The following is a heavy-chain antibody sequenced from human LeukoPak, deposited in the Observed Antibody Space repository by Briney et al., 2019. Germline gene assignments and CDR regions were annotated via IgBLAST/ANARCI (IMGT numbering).Heavy chain of an antibody. V-gene: IGHV3-23*01. Sequence: GGSLRLSCAASGFTFSSYAMSWVRQAPGKGLEWVSAISASGGTTYYADSVKGRFTISRDNSKNTLYLQMNSLRAEDTAVYYCAKDLSCPPQWLGYFDYWGQGTLVTVSP. J-gene: IGHJ4*02. CDR2: ISASGGTT. D-gene: IGHD6-19*01. CDR1: GFTFSSYA. CDR3: AKDLSCPPQWLGYFDY.